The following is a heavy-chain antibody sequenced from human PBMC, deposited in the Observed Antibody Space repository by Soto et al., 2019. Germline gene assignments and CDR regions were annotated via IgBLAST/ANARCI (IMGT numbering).Heavy chain of an antibody. Sequence: QVQLVESGGGVVQPGRSLRLSCAASGFTFSSYYIHWVRQAPGKGLEWVAVISYDESNKNYADSVKGRFTISRDNAKNTLCLQINSLRPEDTAIYYCVRGAYCGGGRCEQRVAYWGQGTLVTVSS. J-gene: IGHJ4*02. CDR1: GFTFSSYY. V-gene: IGHV3-30-3*01. D-gene: IGHD2-15*01. CDR2: ISYDESNK. CDR3: VRGAYCGGGRCEQRVAY.